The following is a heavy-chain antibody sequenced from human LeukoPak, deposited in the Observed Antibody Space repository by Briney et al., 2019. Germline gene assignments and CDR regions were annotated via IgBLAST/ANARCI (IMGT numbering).Heavy chain of an antibody. CDR3: ARPPSGRNPHYY. J-gene: IGHJ4*02. CDR2: INHSGST. V-gene: IGHV4-34*01. CDR1: GVSFSGYY. Sequence: SETLSLTCAVYGVSFSGYYWSWLRQPPGKGPEWIGEINHSGSTNYNPSLKSRVTISVDTSKNQFSLKLSSVTAADTAVYYCARPPSGRNPHYYWGQGTLGTVSS.